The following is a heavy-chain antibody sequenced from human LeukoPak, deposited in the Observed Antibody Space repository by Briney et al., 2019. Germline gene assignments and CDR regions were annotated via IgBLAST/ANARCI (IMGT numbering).Heavy chain of an antibody. CDR2: ISYDGITN. J-gene: IGHJ5*02. V-gene: IGHV3-30*18. Sequence: GRSLRLSCSASGFTFDSYGMHWVRQAPGKGLEWVAVISYDGITNYYADSVKGRFTISRDNSKNTLYLQMNSLRAEDTALYYCAKVRPVHCSYHWGQGTLVTVSS. CDR3: AKVRPVHCSYH. CDR1: GFTFDSYG. D-gene: IGHD2-21*01.